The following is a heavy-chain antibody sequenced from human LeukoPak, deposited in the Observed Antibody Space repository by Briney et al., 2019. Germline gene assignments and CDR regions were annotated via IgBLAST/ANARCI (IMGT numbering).Heavy chain of an antibody. CDR3: AKDGVAPANAFDI. V-gene: IGHV3-30*02. CDR1: GFTFSSYG. Sequence: PGGSLRLSCAASGFTFSSYGMHWVRQAPGKGLEWVAFIRYDGSNEYYTDSVKGRFTISRDNSKNTLYLQMNSLRAEDTAVYYCAKDGVAPANAFDIWGQGTMVTVSS. J-gene: IGHJ3*02. CDR2: IRYDGSNE. D-gene: IGHD3-16*01.